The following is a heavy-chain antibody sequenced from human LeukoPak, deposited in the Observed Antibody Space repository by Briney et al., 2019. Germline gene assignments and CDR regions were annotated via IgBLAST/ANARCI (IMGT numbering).Heavy chain of an antibody. V-gene: IGHV1-2*02. J-gene: IGHJ4*02. CDR1: GYTFIGYY. Sequence: ASVKVSCKASGYTFIGYYMHWVRQAPGQGLEWMGWINPNSGGTKYAQKFQGRVTMTRDTSTSTVYMELSSLRSEDTAVYYCARDHYHKIHSVMVTAPDYWGQGTLVIVSS. D-gene: IGHD2-21*02. CDR2: INPNSGGT. CDR3: ARDHYHKIHSVMVTAPDY.